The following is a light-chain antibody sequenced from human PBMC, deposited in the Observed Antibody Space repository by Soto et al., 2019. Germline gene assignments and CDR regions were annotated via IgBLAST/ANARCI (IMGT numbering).Light chain of an antibody. CDR3: QHYGSSPYT. CDR1: QSVSSTY. V-gene: IGKV3-20*01. CDR2: AAL. Sequence: EIVLTQSPGTLSLSPGERATLSCRASQSVSSTYLAWYQQKPGQAPRLLIYAALSRATGIPDRFSGSGSGTDYTLTISRLEPEDFAVYYCQHYGSSPYTFGQGTKLEIK. J-gene: IGKJ2*01.